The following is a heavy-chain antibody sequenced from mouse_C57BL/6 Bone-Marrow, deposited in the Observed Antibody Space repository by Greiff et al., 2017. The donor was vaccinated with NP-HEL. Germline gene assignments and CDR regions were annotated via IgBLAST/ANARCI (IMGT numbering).Heavy chain of an antibody. CDR3: ALITTVVEDY. D-gene: IGHD1-1*01. Sequence: EVQLQESGAELVKPGASVKLSCTASGFNIKDYYMHWVKQRTEQGLEWIGRIDPEDGETKYAPQFQGKATITADTSSNTAYLQLSSLTSEDTAVYYCALITTVVEDYWGQGTTLTVSS. V-gene: IGHV14-2*01. CDR2: IDPEDGET. CDR1: GFNIKDYY. J-gene: IGHJ2*01.